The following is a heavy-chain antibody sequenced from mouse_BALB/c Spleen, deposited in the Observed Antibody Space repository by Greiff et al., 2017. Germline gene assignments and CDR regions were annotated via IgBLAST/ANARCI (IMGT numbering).Heavy chain of an antibody. CDR2: ISYSGST. D-gene: IGHD3-1*01. Sequence: EVHLVESGPGLVKPSQSLSLTCTVTGYSITSDYAWNWIRQFPGNKLEWMGYISYSGSTSYNPSLKSRISITRDTSKNQFFLQLNSVTTEDTATYYCARDRAYYAMDYWGQGTSVTVSS. CDR1: GYSITSDYA. V-gene: IGHV3-2*02. CDR3: ARDRAYYAMDY. J-gene: IGHJ4*01.